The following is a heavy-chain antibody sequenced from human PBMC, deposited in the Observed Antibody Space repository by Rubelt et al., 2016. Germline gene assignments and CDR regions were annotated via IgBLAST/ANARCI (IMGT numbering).Heavy chain of an antibody. D-gene: IGHD6-13*01. CDR2: ISGSGGGT. CDR1: GFTFSRSW. Sequence: EVQLVESGGGLIQPGGSLRLSCAASGFTFSRSWMSWVRQAPGKGLEWVSSISGSGGGTYYADSVKGRFTISRDNSKNTLYLQMNSLRAEDTALYYCAKDLMLAAAPPSDYWGQGTLVTVSS. V-gene: IGHV3-23*04. J-gene: IGHJ4*02. CDR3: AKDLMLAAAPPSDY.